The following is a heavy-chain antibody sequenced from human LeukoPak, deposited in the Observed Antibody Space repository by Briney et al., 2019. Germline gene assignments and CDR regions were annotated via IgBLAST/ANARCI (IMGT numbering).Heavy chain of an antibody. CDR2: IKQDGSEK. D-gene: IGHD6-19*01. V-gene: IGHV3-7*01. J-gene: IGHJ6*03. CDR3: ARNQSYSSGWYGGDYYYYYMDV. Sequence: GGSLRLSCAASGFTFSSYWMSWGRQAPGKGLEWVANIKQDGSEKYYVDSVKGRFTISRDNAKNSLYLQMNSLRAEDTAVYYCARNQSYSSGWYGGDYYYYYMDVWGKGTTVTVSS. CDR1: GFTFSSYW.